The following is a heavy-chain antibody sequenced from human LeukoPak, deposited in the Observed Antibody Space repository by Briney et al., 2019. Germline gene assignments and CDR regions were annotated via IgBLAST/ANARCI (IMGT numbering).Heavy chain of an antibody. Sequence: PGGSLRLSCAASGFTFSSYGMHWVRQAPGKGLEWVAVIWYDGSNKYYADSVKGRFTISRDNPKNTLYLQMNSLRAEDTAVYYCASEGLVVRGVIARPYYFDYWGQGTLVTVSS. CDR2: IWYDGSNK. J-gene: IGHJ4*02. V-gene: IGHV3-33*01. D-gene: IGHD3-10*01. CDR3: ASEGLVVRGVIARPYYFDY. CDR1: GFTFSSYG.